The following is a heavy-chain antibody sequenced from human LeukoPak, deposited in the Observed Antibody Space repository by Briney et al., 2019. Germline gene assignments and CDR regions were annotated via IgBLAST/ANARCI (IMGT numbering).Heavy chain of an antibody. CDR1: GGSISSGNFH. D-gene: IGHD6-13*01. CDR3: ARDRDTIPATDAGGDHLHY. J-gene: IGHJ4*02. CDR2: IHTSGST. V-gene: IGHV4-61*02. Sequence: TLSLTCTVSGGSISSGNFHWSRIRQPAGEGLEWIGRIHTSGSTTYNPSLKSRVTLSVDTSKNQFSLRLSSVTAADTAVYYCARDRDTIPATDAGGDHLHYWGQGTLVTVAS.